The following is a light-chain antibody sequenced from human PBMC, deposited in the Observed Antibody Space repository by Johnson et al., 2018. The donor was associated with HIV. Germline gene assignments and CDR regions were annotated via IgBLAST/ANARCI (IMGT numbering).Light chain of an antibody. CDR1: SSNIGNNY. J-gene: IGLJ1*01. Sequence: QSVLTQPPSVSAAPGQKVTISCSGSSSNIGNNYVSWYQQLPGTSPKLLIYENKARPSGIPDRFSGSKSGTSATLDITGLQTGDEGDYYCGAWDSSLNAYVFGAGTKVTVL. CDR3: GAWDSSLNAYV. V-gene: IGLV1-51*01. CDR2: ENK.